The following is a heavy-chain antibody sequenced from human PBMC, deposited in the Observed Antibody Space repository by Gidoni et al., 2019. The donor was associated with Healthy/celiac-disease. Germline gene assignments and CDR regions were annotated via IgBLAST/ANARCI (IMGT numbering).Heavy chain of an antibody. CDR1: GFTFSSYG. CDR2: ISGSGGST. CDR3: ARYCSGGSCYGEDFQH. V-gene: IGHV3-23*01. Sequence: EVQPLSSGGGLVQPGGSLRLSCADSGFTFSSYGMRWVRQAPGKGLEWVSAISGSGGSTYYADSVKGRFTISRDNSKNTLYLQRNSLRAEDTAVYYCARYCSGGSCYGEDFQHWGQGTLVTVSS. J-gene: IGHJ1*01. D-gene: IGHD2-15*01.